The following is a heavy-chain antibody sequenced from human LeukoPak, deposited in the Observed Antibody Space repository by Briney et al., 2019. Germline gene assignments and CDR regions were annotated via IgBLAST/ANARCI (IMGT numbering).Heavy chain of an antibody. J-gene: IGHJ2*01. D-gene: IGHD3-22*01. Sequence: SETLSLTCTVSGGSISSSSYYWGWIRQPPGKGLEWIGSIYYSGSTYYNPSLKSRVTISVDTSKNQLSLKLSSVTAADTAVYYCARRLHYYDSSGYPSPYFDLWGRGTLVTVSS. V-gene: IGHV4-39*01. CDR3: ARRLHYYDSSGYPSPYFDL. CDR2: IYYSGST. CDR1: GGSISSSSYY.